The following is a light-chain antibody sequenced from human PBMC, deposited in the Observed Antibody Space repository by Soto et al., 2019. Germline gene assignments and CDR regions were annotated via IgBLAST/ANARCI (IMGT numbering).Light chain of an antibody. J-gene: IGKJ5*01. Sequence: EIVLTQSPGTLSLSPGERATLSCRASQSVSSSYLAWYQQKPGQAPRLLIYGASSSATGIPDRFSGSGSGTDFTLTISRLEPEDFAVYYCQQYGSSSQGTFGQGTRL. CDR1: QSVSSSY. V-gene: IGKV3-20*01. CDR3: QQYGSSSQGT. CDR2: GAS.